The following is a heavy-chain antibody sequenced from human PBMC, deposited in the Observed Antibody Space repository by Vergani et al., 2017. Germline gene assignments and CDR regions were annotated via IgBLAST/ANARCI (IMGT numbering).Heavy chain of an antibody. V-gene: IGHV3-21*01. CDR1: GFTFSSYS. CDR2: ISSSSSYI. CDR3: ARSSIAARPWGFGFDY. Sequence: EVQLVESGGGLVKPGGSLRLSCAASGFTFSSYSMYWVRQAPGKGLEWVSSISSSSSYIYYADSVKGRFTISRDNAKNSLYLQMNSLRAEDTAVYYCARSSIAARPWGFGFDYWGQGTLVTVSS. D-gene: IGHD6-6*01. J-gene: IGHJ4*02.